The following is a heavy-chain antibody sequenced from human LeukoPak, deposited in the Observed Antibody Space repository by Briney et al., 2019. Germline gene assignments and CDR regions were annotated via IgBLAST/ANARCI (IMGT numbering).Heavy chain of an antibody. CDR2: ITFNSGGT. V-gene: IGHV1-2*02. J-gene: IGHJ4*02. Sequence: ASVKVSCKAPGYTFTGYDLHWVRQAPGQGLEWMGWITFNSGGTNYAQKFQGRVTMTRDTSISTAYMELSRLRSDDTAVYYCARGPPYDFWSGYPDYWGQGTLVTVSS. D-gene: IGHD3-3*01. CDR3: ARGPPYDFWSGYPDY. CDR1: GYTFTGYD.